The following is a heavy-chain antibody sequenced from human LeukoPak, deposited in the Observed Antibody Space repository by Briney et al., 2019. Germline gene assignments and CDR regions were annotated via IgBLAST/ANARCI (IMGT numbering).Heavy chain of an antibody. D-gene: IGHD3-22*01. V-gene: IGHV4-38-2*02. CDR2: IYHSGST. J-gene: IGHJ4*02. CDR1: GYSIGSGYY. Sequence: PSETLSLTCTVSGYSIGSGYYWGWIRQPPGRGLEWIGSIYHSGSTYYNPSLKSRVTISVDTSKNQFSLKLSSVTAADTAVYYCAREANYYDSSGYYLWFDYWGQGTLVTVSS. CDR3: AREANYYDSSGYYLWFDY.